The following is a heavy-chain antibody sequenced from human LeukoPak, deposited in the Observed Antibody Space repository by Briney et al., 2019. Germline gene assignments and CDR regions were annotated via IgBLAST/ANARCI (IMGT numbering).Heavy chain of an antibody. D-gene: IGHD1-14*01. Sequence: SETLSLTCTVSLDSTTSNFRSWVRQPPGKGLEWIGEIHRSGSPNYNPSLQSRVTISIDRSRNQIALELSSVTAADTAVYYCAREILGGFNPGAYWGQGTLVTVSS. CDR2: IHRSGSP. CDR1: LDSTTSNF. J-gene: IGHJ4*02. CDR3: AREILGGFNPGAY. V-gene: IGHV4-4*02.